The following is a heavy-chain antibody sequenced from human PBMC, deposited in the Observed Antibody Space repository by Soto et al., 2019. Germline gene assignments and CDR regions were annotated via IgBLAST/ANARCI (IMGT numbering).Heavy chain of an antibody. V-gene: IGHV3-74*03. CDR2: TNIDGSSI. Sequence: EEQMVESGGDLVQPGGSLRLSCVASGFSVSNYWTHWVRQAPGKGLEWVSRTNIDGSSITYPDSMKGRFTMSRDNAKNTFYLQMNSLRGDDTAVYYCIRGRTGWNTVDVWGQGTTVIVSS. CDR3: IRGRTGWNTVDV. CDR1: GFSVSNYW. D-gene: IGHD1-1*01. J-gene: IGHJ6*02.